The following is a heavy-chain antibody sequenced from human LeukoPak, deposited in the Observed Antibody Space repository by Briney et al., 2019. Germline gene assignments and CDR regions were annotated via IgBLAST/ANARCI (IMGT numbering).Heavy chain of an antibody. Sequence: GGSLRLSCAASGFTFSSYAMSWVRQAPGKGLEWVSAISGSGGSTYYADSVKGRFTISRDNSKNTLYLQMNSLRAEDTAVYYCARNGRQGQLAPPTFDYWGQGTLVTVSS. CDR3: ARNGRQGQLAPPTFDY. J-gene: IGHJ4*02. CDR2: ISGSGGST. V-gene: IGHV3-23*01. CDR1: GFTFSSYA. D-gene: IGHD6-6*01.